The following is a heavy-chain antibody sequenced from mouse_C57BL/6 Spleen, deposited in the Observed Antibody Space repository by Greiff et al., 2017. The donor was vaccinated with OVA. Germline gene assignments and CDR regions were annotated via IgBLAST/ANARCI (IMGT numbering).Heavy chain of an antibody. CDR1: GFTFSDYG. J-gene: IGHJ3*01. CDR2: ISSGSSTI. Sequence: DVKLQESGGGLVKPGGSLKLSCAASGFTFSDYGMHWVRQAPEKGLEWVAYISSGSSTIYYADTVKGRFTISRDNAKNTLFLQMTSLRSEDTAMYYCARNYGGFAYWGQGTLVTVSA. D-gene: IGHD1-1*01. V-gene: IGHV5-17*01. CDR3: ARNYGGFAY.